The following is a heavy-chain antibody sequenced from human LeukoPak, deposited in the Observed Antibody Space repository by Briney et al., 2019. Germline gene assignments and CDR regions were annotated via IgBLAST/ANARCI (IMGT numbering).Heavy chain of an antibody. Sequence: GGSLRLSCAASGFTFSDYYMSWIRQAPGKGLEWVSYISSSGSTIYYADSVKGRFTISRGNAKNSLYLQMNSLGAEDTAVYYCASTPSDAFDIWGQGTMATVSS. CDR1: GFTFSDYY. J-gene: IGHJ3*02. CDR3: ASTPSDAFDI. V-gene: IGHV3-11*01. CDR2: ISSSGSTI.